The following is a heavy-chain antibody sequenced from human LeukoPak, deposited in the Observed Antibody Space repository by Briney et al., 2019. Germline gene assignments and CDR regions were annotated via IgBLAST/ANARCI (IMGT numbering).Heavy chain of an antibody. Sequence: GGSLRLSCAASGFTFSSYWMSWVRQAPGKGLEWVANIKQDGSEKYYVDSVKGRFTISRDNAKNSLYLQMNSLRAEDTAVYYCARDRWYGCYDYNWFDPWGQGTLVTVSS. J-gene: IGHJ5*02. CDR2: IKQDGSEK. CDR3: ARDRWYGCYDYNWFDP. D-gene: IGHD5-12*01. V-gene: IGHV3-7*01. CDR1: GFTFSSYW.